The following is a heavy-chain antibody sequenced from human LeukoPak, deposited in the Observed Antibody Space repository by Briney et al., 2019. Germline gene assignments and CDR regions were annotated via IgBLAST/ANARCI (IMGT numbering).Heavy chain of an antibody. D-gene: IGHD2/OR15-2a*01. CDR3: RDPFDY. Sequence: GGSLRLSCAASGFTFSSYGMHWVRQAPDKGLEWVAFIRYDGSDKFYADSVKGRFTISRDNSKNTLYLQMNSLRVEDTAVYYCRDPFDYWGQGTLVTVSS. CDR2: IRYDGSDK. J-gene: IGHJ4*02. V-gene: IGHV3-30*02. CDR1: GFTFSSYG.